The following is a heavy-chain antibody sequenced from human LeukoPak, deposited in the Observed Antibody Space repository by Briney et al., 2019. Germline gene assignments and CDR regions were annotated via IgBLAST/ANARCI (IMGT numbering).Heavy chain of an antibody. V-gene: IGHV4-34*01. CDR1: GGSFSGYY. Sequence: SETLSLTCAVYGGSFSGYYWSWIRQPPGKGLEWIGEINHSGSTNYNPSLKSRVTISVDTSKNQFSLKLSSVTAADTAVYYCARDLGTEWLLIGFDYWGQGTLVTVSS. CDR2: INHSGST. J-gene: IGHJ4*02. D-gene: IGHD3-3*01. CDR3: ARDLGTEWLLIGFDY.